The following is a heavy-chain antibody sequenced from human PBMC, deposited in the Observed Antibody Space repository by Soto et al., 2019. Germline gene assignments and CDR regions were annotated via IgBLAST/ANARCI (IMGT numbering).Heavy chain of an antibody. CDR1: GGSISRGGYS. Sequence: QLQLQESGSGLVKPSQTLSLTCAVSGGSISRGGYSWSWIRQPPGKGREGIGYIYHSGSTYYNPSLKSRVTISVDRSKNQFSLKLSSVTAADTAVYYCASGSLERSSSWWFAPWGQGTLVTVSS. J-gene: IGHJ5*02. CDR3: ASGSLERSSSWWFAP. V-gene: IGHV4-30-2*01. D-gene: IGHD6-6*01. CDR2: IYHSGST.